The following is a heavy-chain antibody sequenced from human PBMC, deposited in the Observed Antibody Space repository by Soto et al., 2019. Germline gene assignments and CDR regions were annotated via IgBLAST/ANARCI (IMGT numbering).Heavy chain of an antibody. Sequence: QVQLVQSGAEVKKPGASVKVSCKASGYTFTSYGISWVRQAPGQGLEWMGWISAYNGNTNYAQKLRGRVTMTTDTSTSTAYMELRSLRSDDTAVYYCARDTRGYDFWSGVHDYWGQGTLVTVSS. CDR1: GYTFTSYG. D-gene: IGHD3-3*01. J-gene: IGHJ4*02. V-gene: IGHV1-18*01. CDR3: ARDTRGYDFWSGVHDY. CDR2: ISAYNGNT.